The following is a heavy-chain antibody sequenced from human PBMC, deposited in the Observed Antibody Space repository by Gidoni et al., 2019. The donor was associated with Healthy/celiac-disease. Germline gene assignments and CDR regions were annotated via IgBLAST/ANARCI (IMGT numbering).Heavy chain of an antibody. D-gene: IGHD1-26*01. CDR3: ARGGTEWARGAFDI. CDR1: GANVSTNSAA. V-gene: IGHV6-1*01. CDR2: TYYRSKWYN. J-gene: IGHJ3*02. Sequence: QVQLQQSGPGLVKPSQTLSLTCAISGANVSTNSAAWNWIRQSPSRGLEWLGRTYYRSKWYNDYAVSVKSRITINPDTSKNQFSLQLNSVTPEDTAVYYCARGGTEWARGAFDIWGQGTMVTVSS.